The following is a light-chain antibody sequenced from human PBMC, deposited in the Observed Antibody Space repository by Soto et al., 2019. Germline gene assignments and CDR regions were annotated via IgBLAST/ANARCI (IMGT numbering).Light chain of an antibody. CDR1: SSDVGTYNL. CDR2: EVD. CDR3: CSYADVSTLV. J-gene: IGLJ2*01. Sequence: QSALTQPASVSGSPGQSITISCTGTSSDVGTYNLVSWYQQHPDKAPKLMIYEVDKRPSGISNRFSASKSGNTAYLTISGLQAEDEADYYCCSYADVSTLVFGGGTKLTVL. V-gene: IGLV2-23*02.